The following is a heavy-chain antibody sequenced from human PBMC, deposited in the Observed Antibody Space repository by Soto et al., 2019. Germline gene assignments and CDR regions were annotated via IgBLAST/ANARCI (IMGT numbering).Heavy chain of an antibody. CDR2: IYYSGNT. CDR1: GGSISSYY. D-gene: IGHD4-17*01. J-gene: IGHJ5*02. CDR3: ERTFHDYGDYNWFDP. Sequence: PSETLSLTCTVSGGSISSYYWSWIRQPPGKGLEWIGYIYYSGNTNYNPSLKSRVTISVDTSKNQFSLKLSSVTAADTAVYYCERTFHDYGDYNWFDPWGQGTLVTVSS. V-gene: IGHV4-59*01.